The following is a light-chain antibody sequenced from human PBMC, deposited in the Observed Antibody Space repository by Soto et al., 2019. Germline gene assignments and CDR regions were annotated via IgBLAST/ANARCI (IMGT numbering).Light chain of an antibody. CDR3: PYYAGSQWT. Sequence: EIVLTQSPGTLSLSPGERATLSCRASESVSTSYLAWYQQSPGQAPRLLIYGASNRATGIPDRFSGSGSGTNFTPAIRRKEPEDYVVFCCPYYAGSQWTFCQAAKREIK. CDR2: GAS. CDR1: ESVSTSY. J-gene: IGKJ1*01. V-gene: IGKV3-20*01.